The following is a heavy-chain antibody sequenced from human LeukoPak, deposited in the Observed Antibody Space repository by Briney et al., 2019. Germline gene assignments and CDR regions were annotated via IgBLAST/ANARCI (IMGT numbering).Heavy chain of an antibody. CDR2: ISAYNGKT. D-gene: IGHD2-2*01. Sequence: ASVTVSDTASGSTFTIYGISWVRQAPGQGLEGMGWISAYNGKTNYAQKLQGRVTMTTDTSTSTASMYLRSLRSDDTAVYYCARHPCSSTSCYSGGAADYWGQGTLVTVSS. J-gene: IGHJ4*02. CDR3: ARHPCSSTSCYSGGAADY. CDR1: GSTFTIYG. V-gene: IGHV1-18*01.